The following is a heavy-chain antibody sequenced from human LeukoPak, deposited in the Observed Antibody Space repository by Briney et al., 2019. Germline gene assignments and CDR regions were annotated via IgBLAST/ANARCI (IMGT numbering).Heavy chain of an antibody. CDR2: IYYSGST. Sequence: SETLSLTCTVSGGSISSYYWSWIRQPPGKGLEWIGYIYYSGSTNYNPSLKSRVTISVDTSKNQFSLKLSSVTAADTAVYYCARGRDGYNLDSYWGQGTLVTVSS. D-gene: IGHD5-24*01. CDR1: GGSISSYY. V-gene: IGHV4-59*01. CDR3: ARGRDGYNLDSY. J-gene: IGHJ4*02.